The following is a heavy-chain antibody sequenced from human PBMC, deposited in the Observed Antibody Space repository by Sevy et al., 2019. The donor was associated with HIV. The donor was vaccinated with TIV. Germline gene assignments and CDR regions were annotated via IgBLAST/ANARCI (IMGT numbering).Heavy chain of an antibody. CDR2: ISAYNGNT. Sequence: ASVKVSCKASGYTFTSYGMSWVRQAPGQGLEWMGWISAYNGNTNYAQKLQGRVTMTTDTSTSTAYMELRSLRSDDTAVYYCARDTIYDSSGYYYARFDPWGQGTLVTVSS. J-gene: IGHJ5*02. V-gene: IGHV1-18*01. CDR1: GYTFTSYG. D-gene: IGHD3-22*01. CDR3: ARDTIYDSSGYYYARFDP.